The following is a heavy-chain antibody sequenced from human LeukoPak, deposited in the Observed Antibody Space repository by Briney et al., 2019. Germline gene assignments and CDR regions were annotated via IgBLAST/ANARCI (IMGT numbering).Heavy chain of an antibody. CDR3: AKSELLPIPHNFDY. CDR2: ISGSGYTT. Sequence: GGSLRLSCAASGFTFSSYAMSWVRQAPGKGLEWVSAISGSGYTTDYADSVKGRFTMSRDNSKNTLYLQMNSLRAKDTALYYCAKSELLPIPHNFDYWGQGTLVTVSS. CDR1: GFTFSSYA. V-gene: IGHV3-23*01. J-gene: IGHJ4*02. D-gene: IGHD1-26*01.